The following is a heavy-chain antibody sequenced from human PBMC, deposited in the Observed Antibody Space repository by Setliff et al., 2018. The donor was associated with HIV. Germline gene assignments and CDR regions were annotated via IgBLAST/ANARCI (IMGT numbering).Heavy chain of an antibody. CDR2: IYYNGNT. CDR3: ARVGFSHYHDS. CDR1: GGSISSGGYY. J-gene: IGHJ4*02. D-gene: IGHD2-2*01. V-gene: IGHV4-31*03. Sequence: SETLSLTCTVSGGSISSGGYYWSWIRQHPERGLEWMGYIYYNGNTYYSPSLKGRVSISLDKAQNHFSLKLSSVTVADSAVYYCARVGFSHYHDSWGQGTLVTVSS.